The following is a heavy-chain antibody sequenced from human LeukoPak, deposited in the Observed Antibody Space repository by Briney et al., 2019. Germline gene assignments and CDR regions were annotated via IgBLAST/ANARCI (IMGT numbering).Heavy chain of an antibody. CDR2: IYYSGST. CDR1: GGSISSYY. CDR3: ARDGPRYSSGWYVGYFDY. J-gene: IGHJ4*02. V-gene: IGHV4-59*12. Sequence: SETLSLTCTVSGGSISSYYWSWIRQPPGKGLEWIGYIYYSGSTNYNPSLKSRVTISVDTSKNQFSLKLSSVTAADTAVYYCARDGPRYSSGWYVGYFDYWGQGTLVTVSS. D-gene: IGHD6-19*01.